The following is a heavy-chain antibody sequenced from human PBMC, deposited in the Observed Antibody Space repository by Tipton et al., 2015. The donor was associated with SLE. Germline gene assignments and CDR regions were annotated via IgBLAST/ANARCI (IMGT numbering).Heavy chain of an antibody. J-gene: IGHJ4*02. CDR3: ARESCNVGNCYFDY. D-gene: IGHD2-15*01. CDR1: GGSISNYY. CDR2: INYSGIT. V-gene: IGHV4-59*01. Sequence: TLSLTCSVSGGSISNYYWSWIRQPPGKGLEWIGYINYSGITNYNFSLKSRVTMSLDTSNNQFSLNLSSVTAADTAVYFCARESCNVGNCYFDYWGRGTLVTVSS.